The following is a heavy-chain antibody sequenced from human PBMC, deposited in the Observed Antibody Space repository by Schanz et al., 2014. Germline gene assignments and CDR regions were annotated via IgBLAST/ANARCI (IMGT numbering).Heavy chain of an antibody. CDR2: INSAGTT. Sequence: EAQLLESGGNLVQPGGSLRLSCVVSGFSVSNTYMHWVRQPPGKGLEWVSVINSAGTTYYADSVKGRFTFSRDSSKNTVYLQMDSLRADDTSVYYCARGRGYIIGQWGQGILVTVSS. CDR1: GFSVSNTY. J-gene: IGHJ4*02. D-gene: IGHD3-10*01. CDR3: ARGRGYIIGQ. V-gene: IGHV3-66*01.